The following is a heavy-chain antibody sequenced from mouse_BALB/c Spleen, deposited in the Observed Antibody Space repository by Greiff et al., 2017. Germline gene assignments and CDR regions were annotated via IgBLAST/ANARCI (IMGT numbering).Heavy chain of an antibody. J-gene: IGHJ3*01. Sequence: EVQLQQSGPELVKPGASVKIPCKASGYTFTDYNMDWVKQSHGKSLEWIGDINPNNGGTIYNQKFKGKATLTVDKSSSTAYMELRSLTSEDTAVYYCARPSMITTVPWFAYWGQGTLVTVSA. CDR1: GYTFTDYN. CDR3: ARPSMITTVPWFAY. V-gene: IGHV1-18*01. CDR2: INPNNGGT. D-gene: IGHD2-4*01.